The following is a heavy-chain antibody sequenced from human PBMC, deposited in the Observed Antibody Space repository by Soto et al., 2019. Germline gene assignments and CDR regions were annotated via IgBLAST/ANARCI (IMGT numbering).Heavy chain of an antibody. D-gene: IGHD3-16*01. V-gene: IGHV3-33*01. CDR3: ARDLLRFGYSYYYMDV. J-gene: IGHJ6*03. Sequence: PGGSLRLSCAASGFTFSSYGMHWVRQAPGKGLEWVAVIWYDGSNKYYADSVKGRFTISRDNSKNTLYLQMNSLRAEVTAVYYCARDLLRFGYSYYYMDVWGKGTTVTVSS. CDR2: IWYDGSNK. CDR1: GFTFSSYG.